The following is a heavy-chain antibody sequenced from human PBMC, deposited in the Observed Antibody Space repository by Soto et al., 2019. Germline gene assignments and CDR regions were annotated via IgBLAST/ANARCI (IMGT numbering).Heavy chain of an antibody. CDR2: IIPIFLTP. D-gene: IGHD3-3*02. CDR3: ARDKDRQQLGGNYYYGIDV. V-gene: IGHV1-69*12. CDR1: GGTFGNSA. J-gene: IGHJ6*02. Sequence: QVQLVQSGAEVKKPGSSVTVSCKASGGTFGNSAISWVRQAPGQGLEWMGGIIPIFLTPDYAQKFQGRVTITADESTSTASMELTSLRSEDTAVYYCARDKDRQQLGGNYYYGIDVWGQGTTVTVSS.